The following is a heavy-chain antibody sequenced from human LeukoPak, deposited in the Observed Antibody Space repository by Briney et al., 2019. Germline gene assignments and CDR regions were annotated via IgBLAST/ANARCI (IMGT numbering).Heavy chain of an antibody. Sequence: PSETLPLTCTVSGGSISSYYWSWIRQPPGKGLEWIGYIYYSGSTNYNPSLKSRVTISVDTSKNQFSLKLSSVTAADTAVYYCARESYDSSGYYLDYWGQGTLVTVSS. D-gene: IGHD3-22*01. CDR3: ARESYDSSGYYLDY. V-gene: IGHV4-59*01. J-gene: IGHJ4*02. CDR2: IYYSGST. CDR1: GGSISSYY.